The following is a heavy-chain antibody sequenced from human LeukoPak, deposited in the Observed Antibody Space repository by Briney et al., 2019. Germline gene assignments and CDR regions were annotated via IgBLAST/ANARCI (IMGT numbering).Heavy chain of an antibody. D-gene: IGHD3-16*02. CDR3: AHTSAPLYVWGSYRYYYHYGMDV. CDR2: IYWDDDK. V-gene: IGHV2-5*02. CDR1: GFSLSTSGVG. Sequence: SGPTLVNPTQTLTLTCTFSGFSLSTSGVGVGWIRQPPGKALEWLALIYWDDDKRYSPSLKSRLTITKDTSKNQVVLTMTNMDPVDTATYYCAHTSAPLYVWGSYRYYYHYGMDVWGQGTTVTVSS. J-gene: IGHJ6*02.